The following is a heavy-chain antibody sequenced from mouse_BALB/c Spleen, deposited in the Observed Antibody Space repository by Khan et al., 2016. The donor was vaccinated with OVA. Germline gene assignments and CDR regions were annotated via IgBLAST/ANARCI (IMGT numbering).Heavy chain of an antibody. J-gene: IGHJ3*01. V-gene: IGHV1S132*01. CDR3: ARGYFGNYEFAY. D-gene: IGHD2-1*01. Sequence: VQLQESEAELVKPGASVKLSCKTSGYTFTNYWIQWIKQRPGQGLEWIGEIFPGTGTTYYNENFKGNATLTIDTSSTTAYMQLSSLTSEDSAVYFCARGYFGNYEFAYWGQGTLVTVSA. CDR1: GYTFTNYW. CDR2: IFPGTGTT.